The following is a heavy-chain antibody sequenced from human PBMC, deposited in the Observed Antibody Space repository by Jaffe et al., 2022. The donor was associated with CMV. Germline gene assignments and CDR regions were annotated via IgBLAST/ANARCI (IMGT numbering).Heavy chain of an antibody. CDR3: AKLPVQLETNYYYYMDV. D-gene: IGHD1-1*01. CDR1: GFTFSSYA. CDR2: ISGSGGST. Sequence: EVQLVESGGGLVQPGGSLRLSCAASGFTFSSYAMSWVRQAPGKGLEWVSAISGSGGSTYYADSVKGRFTISRDNSKNTLYLQMNSLRAEDTAVYYCAKLPVQLETNYYYYMDVWGKGTTVTVSS. V-gene: IGHV3-23*04. J-gene: IGHJ6*03.